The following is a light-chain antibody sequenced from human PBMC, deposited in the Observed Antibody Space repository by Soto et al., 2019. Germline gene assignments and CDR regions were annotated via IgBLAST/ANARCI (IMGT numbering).Light chain of an antibody. J-gene: IGKJ3*01. CDR3: QQDHNTPFT. CDR2: WAS. V-gene: IGKV4-1*01. CDR1: QSVLYSAHNKYY. Sequence: DIVMTQSPDSLAVSLGERATINCKSRQSVLYSAHNKYYLAWYQQKPGQSPKLLIYWASTRESGVPDRFSGSGSGTDFTLTISSLQAEDVAVYYCQQDHNTPFTFGPGTKVDLK.